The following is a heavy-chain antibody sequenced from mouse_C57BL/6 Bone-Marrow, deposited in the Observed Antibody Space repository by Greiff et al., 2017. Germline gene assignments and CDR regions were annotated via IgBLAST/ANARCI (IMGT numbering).Heavy chain of an antibody. D-gene: IGHD1-1*01. CDR2: SRNKANDYTT. CDR3: ARDYYYGSSYSAMDY. Sequence: DVMLVESGGGLVQSGRSLRLSCATSGFTFSDFYMEWVRQAPGKGLEWIAASRNKANDYTTEYSASVKGRFIVSRDTSQSILYLQMNALRAEDTAIYYCARDYYYGSSYSAMDYWGQGTSVTVSS. J-gene: IGHJ4*01. CDR1: GFTFSDFY. V-gene: IGHV7-1*01.